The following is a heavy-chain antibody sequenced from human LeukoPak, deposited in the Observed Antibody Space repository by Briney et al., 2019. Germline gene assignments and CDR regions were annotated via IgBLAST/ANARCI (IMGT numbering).Heavy chain of an antibody. CDR1: GGSIGSSGYY. V-gene: IGHV4-39*01. CDR2: IYYSGST. D-gene: IGHD3-16*02. J-gene: IGHJ4*02. CDR3: ARPHPGGVIGPTYFDY. Sequence: PSETLSLTCTVSGGSIGSSGYYWGWIRQPPGKGLEWIGSIYYSGSTYYNPSLKSRVTISVDTSKNQFSLKLSSVTAADTAVYYCARPHPGGVIGPTYFDYWGQGTLVTVSS.